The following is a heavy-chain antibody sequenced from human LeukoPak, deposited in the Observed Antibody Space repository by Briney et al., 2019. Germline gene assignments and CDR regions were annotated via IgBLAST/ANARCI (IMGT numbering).Heavy chain of an antibody. CDR2: IYSGGTT. J-gene: IGHJ4*02. CDR1: GFTVSSNY. V-gene: IGHV3-53*04. D-gene: IGHD3-22*01. Sequence: GGSLRLSCAASGFTVSSNYMSWVRQAPGKGLEWVSVIYSGGTTYYADSMKGRFTISRHNSKNTLYLQMNSLRAEDTAVYYCARVSHSSYYYDSSGLYYFDYWGREPWSPSPQ. CDR3: ARVSHSSYYYDSSGLYYFDY.